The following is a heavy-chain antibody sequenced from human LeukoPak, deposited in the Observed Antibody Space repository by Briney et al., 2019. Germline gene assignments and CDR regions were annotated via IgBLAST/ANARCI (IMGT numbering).Heavy chain of an antibody. CDR1: GGSISSYY. CDR2: IYYSGST. D-gene: IGHD2-15*01. Sequence: PSETLSLTCTVSGGSISSYYWSWIRQPPGKGLEWIGYIYYSGSTNYNPSLKSRVTISVDTSKNQFSLKLSSVTAADTAVYYCARDLGGSFLTDYWGQGTLVTVSS. V-gene: IGHV4-59*12. J-gene: IGHJ4*02. CDR3: ARDLGGSFLTDY.